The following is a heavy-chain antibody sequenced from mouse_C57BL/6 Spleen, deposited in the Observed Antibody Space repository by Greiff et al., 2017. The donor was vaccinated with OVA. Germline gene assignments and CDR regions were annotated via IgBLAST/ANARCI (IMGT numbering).Heavy chain of an antibody. D-gene: IGHD2-2*01. J-gene: IGHJ4*01. CDR1: GYTFTSYW. CDR3: ARGWLRRGYYYAMDY. Sequence: QVQLQQPGAELVKPGASVKLSCKASGYTFTSYWMHWVKQRPGQGLEWIGMIHPNSCSTNYNEKFKSKATLTVDKSSSTAYMQLSSLTSEDSAVYYCARGWLRRGYYYAMDYWGQGTSVTVSS. V-gene: IGHV1-64*01. CDR2: IHPNSCST.